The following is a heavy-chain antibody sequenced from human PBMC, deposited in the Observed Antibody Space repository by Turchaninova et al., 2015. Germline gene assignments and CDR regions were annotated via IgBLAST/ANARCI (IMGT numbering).Heavy chain of an antibody. D-gene: IGHD4-17*01. V-gene: IGHV6-1*01. J-gene: IGHJ3*02. CDR2: KYYRSKWYR. Sequence: QVQLQESGPGLVKPSQTLSLTCGISGDSVSSNSAAWNWIRQSPLRGLVWLGRKYYRSKWYRDYAVSLKSRMTINPNTSKNHFSLQLNSVTPEDTAMYYCASQNGDYGDYAGSFDIWGQGTMVTVSS. CDR1: GDSVSSNSAA. CDR3: ASQNGDYGDYAGSFDI.